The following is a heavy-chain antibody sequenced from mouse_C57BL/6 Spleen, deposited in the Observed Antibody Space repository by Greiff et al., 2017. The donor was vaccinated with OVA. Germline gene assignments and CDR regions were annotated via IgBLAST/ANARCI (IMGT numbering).Heavy chain of an antibody. D-gene: IGHD1-1*01. CDR1: GYTFTDYY. CDR2: INPYNGGT. J-gene: IGHJ2*01. CDR3: ARGVLRYGYSDY. V-gene: IGHV1-19*01. Sequence: VQLQQSGPVLVKPGASVKMSCKASGYTFTDYYMNWVKQSHGKSLEWIGVINPYNGGTSYNQKFKGKATLTVDKSSSTAYMELNSLTSEDSAVYYCARGVLRYGYSDYWGQGTTLTVSS.